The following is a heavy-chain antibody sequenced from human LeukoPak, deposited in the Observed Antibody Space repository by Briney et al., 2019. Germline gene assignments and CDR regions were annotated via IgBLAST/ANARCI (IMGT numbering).Heavy chain of an antibody. J-gene: IGHJ4*02. CDR1: GYTFTSYY. CDR2: INPSGGST. Sequence: GASVKVSCKASGYTFTSYYMHWVRQAPGQGLEWMGIINPSGGSTSYAQKFQGRVTMTRDMSTSTVYMELSSLRSEDTAVYYCARADILTGYYSRYYDSSGYFYWGQGTLVTVSS. V-gene: IGHV1-46*01. D-gene: IGHD3-9*01. CDR3: ARADILTGYYSRYYDSSGYFY.